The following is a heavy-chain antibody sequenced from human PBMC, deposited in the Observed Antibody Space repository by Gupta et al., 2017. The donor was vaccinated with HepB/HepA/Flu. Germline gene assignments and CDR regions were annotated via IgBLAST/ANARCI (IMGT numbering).Heavy chain of an antibody. V-gene: IGHV5-51*01. J-gene: IGHJ4*02. CDR2: IHPGDSDT. Sequence: EVQLVQSGAELKKPGESLKISWKGLGYHFFTYWIGWVRQKPGKGLEWMGIIHPGDSDTRYSPSFQGQVTISADKSLKTAYLQWNSLKASDTAMYFCARKATVIKANDYWGQGTLGTVSS. CDR1: GYHFFTYW. CDR3: ARKATVIKANDY. D-gene: IGHD5-24*01.